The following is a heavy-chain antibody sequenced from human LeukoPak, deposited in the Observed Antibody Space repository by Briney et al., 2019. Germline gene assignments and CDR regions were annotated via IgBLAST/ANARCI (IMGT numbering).Heavy chain of an antibody. Sequence: GGSLRLSCAASGFTFSSYSMNWVRQAPGKGLEWVSSISSSSYIYYADSVKGRFTISRENAKNSLYLQMNSLRAEDTAVYYCARDHNTLSGRYYYWGQGTLVTVSS. D-gene: IGHD1-26*01. CDR2: ISSSSYI. J-gene: IGHJ4*02. CDR3: ARDHNTLSGRYYY. V-gene: IGHV3-21*01. CDR1: GFTFSSYS.